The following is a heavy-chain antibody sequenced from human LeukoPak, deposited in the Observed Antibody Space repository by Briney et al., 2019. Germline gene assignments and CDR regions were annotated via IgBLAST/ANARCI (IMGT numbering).Heavy chain of an antibody. V-gene: IGHV4-34*01. CDR2: INHSGST. CDR3: ARVSVTMVRGVSLIDY. D-gene: IGHD3-10*01. CDR1: GGSFSGYY. J-gene: IGHJ4*02. Sequence: PSETLSLTCAVYGGSFSGYYWSWIRQPPGKGLEWIGKINHSGSTNYNPSLKSRVTISVDTSKNQFSLKLSSVTAADTAVYYCARVSVTMVRGVSLIDYWGQGTLVTVSS.